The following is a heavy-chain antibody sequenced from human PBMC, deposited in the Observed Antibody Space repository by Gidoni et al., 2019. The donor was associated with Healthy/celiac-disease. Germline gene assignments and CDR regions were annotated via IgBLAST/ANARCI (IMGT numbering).Heavy chain of an antibody. CDR3: ARDSERRSMVSYFDL. CDR2: IYYSGST. D-gene: IGHD3-10*01. J-gene: IGHJ2*01. V-gene: IGHV4-59*01. Sequence: QVQLQESGPGLVKPSETLSLTCTVSGGSLSSYYWSWIRQPPGKGLEWIGYIYYSGSTNYNPALKSRVTISVDTSKNQFSLKLSSVTAADTAVYYCARDSERRSMVSYFDLWGRGTLVTVSS. CDR1: GGSLSSYY.